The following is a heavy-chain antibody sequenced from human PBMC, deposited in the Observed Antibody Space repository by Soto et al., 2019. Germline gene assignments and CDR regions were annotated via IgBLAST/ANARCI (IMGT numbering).Heavy chain of an antibody. J-gene: IGHJ4*02. D-gene: IGHD3-10*01. CDR3: VRSRSGAVADSFDL. Sequence: PGGSLRLSCAGSGFTFSRHALHWVRQATGKGLEWVAVVSKDGCVKNWIEYGKGRFTLSRDNSKNTGYLEMNSLRPEDTGVYYCVRSRSGAVADSFDLWGQGTLVTVSS. CDR2: VSKDGCVK. CDR1: GFTFSRHA. V-gene: IGHV3-30-3*01.